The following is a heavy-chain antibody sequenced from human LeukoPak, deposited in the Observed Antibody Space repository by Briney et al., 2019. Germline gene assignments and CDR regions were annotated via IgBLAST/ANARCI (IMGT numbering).Heavy chain of an antibody. CDR2: IIPILGIA. CDR3: ARVKGYYYDSSGYYYPLDY. D-gene: IGHD3-22*01. Sequence: ASVKVSCKASGGTFSSYAISWVRPAPGQGLEWMGRIIPILGIANYAQKFQGRVTITADKSTSTAYMELSSLRSEDTAVYYCARVKGYYYDSSGYYYPLDYWGQGTLVTVSS. CDR1: GGTFSSYA. V-gene: IGHV1-69*04. J-gene: IGHJ4*02.